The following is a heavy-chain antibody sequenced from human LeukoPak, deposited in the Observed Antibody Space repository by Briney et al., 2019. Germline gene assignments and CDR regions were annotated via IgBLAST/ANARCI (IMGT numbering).Heavy chain of an antibody. D-gene: IGHD5-12*01. CDR3: ARGRVATVRIYYYYYGMDV. CDR1: GFTFSSYE. Sequence: GGSLRLSCAASGFTFSSYEMNWVRQAPGKGLEWVSYISSSGSTIYYADSVKGRFTISRDNAKNSLYLQMNSLRAEDTAVYYCARGRVATVRIYYYYYGMDVWGKGTTVTVSP. J-gene: IGHJ6*04. V-gene: IGHV3-48*03. CDR2: ISSSGSTI.